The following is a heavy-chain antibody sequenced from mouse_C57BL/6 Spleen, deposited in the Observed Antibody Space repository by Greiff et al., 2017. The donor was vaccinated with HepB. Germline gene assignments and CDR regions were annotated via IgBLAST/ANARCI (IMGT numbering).Heavy chain of an antibody. CDR2: IYPRSGNT. D-gene: IGHD1-1*01. CDR3: ARSKPTTVGATNWYFDV. V-gene: IGHV1-81*01. Sequence: QVQLQQSGAELARPGASVKLSCKASGYTFTSYGISWVKQRTGQGLEWIGEIYPRSGNTYYNEKFKGKATLTADKSSSTAYMEVRSLTSEDSAVYFCARSKPTTVGATNWYFDVWGTGTTVTVSS. J-gene: IGHJ1*03. CDR1: GYTFTSYG.